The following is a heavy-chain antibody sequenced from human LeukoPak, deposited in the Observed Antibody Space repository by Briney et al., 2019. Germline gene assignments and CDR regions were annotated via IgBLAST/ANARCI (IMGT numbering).Heavy chain of an antibody. CDR3: ARDLNREGMGI. Sequence: GGSLRLSCAASGFTFSSYEMNWVRQAPGKGLEWVSYISSSGSTIYYADSVKGRFIISRDNAKNSLYLQMNSLRAEDTAVYYCARDLNREGMGIWGQGTMVTVSS. V-gene: IGHV3-48*03. D-gene: IGHD3-10*01. J-gene: IGHJ3*02. CDR1: GFTFSSYE. CDR2: ISSSGSTI.